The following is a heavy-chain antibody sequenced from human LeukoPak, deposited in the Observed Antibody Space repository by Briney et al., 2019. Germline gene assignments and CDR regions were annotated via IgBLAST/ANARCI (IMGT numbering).Heavy chain of an antibody. CDR1: GFTFSNAW. J-gene: IGHJ4*02. CDR2: IKSKTDGGAT. D-gene: IGHD3-22*01. Sequence: PGGSLRLSCAASGFTFSNAWMSWVRQAPGKGLEWVGRIKSKTDGGATHYAAPVKGRFTISRDDSKNTLYLQMNGLKTEDTAVYYCTTEAYYYDSGAIKYFDYWGQGTLVTVSS. CDR3: TTEAYYYDSGAIKYFDY. V-gene: IGHV3-15*01.